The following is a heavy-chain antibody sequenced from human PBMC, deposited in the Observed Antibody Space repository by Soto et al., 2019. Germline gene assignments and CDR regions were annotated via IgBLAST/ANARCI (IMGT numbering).Heavy chain of an antibody. CDR3: AKAEGMDV. J-gene: IGHJ6*02. CDR2: ISYDGSNK. Sequence: QVQLVESGGGVVQPGRSLRLSCAASGFTFSSYGMHWVRQAPGKGLEWVAVISYDGSNKYYADSVKGRFTISRDNSKNTLYQQMNSLGAEDTAVYYCAKAEGMDVWGQGTTVTVSS. CDR1: GFTFSSYG. V-gene: IGHV3-30*18.